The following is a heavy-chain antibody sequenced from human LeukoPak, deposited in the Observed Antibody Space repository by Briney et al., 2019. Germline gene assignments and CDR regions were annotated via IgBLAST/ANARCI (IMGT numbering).Heavy chain of an antibody. V-gene: IGHV4-4*07. J-gene: IGHJ4*02. CDR1: GGSFSGYY. Sequence: PETLSLTCAVYGGSFSGYYWSWIRQPAGKGLELIGRIYTSGSTNYNPSLKSRVTMSVDTSKNQFSLKLSSVTAADTAVYYCAREGGYYGDYPDYWGQGTLVTVSS. D-gene: IGHD4-17*01. CDR3: AREGGYYGDYPDY. CDR2: IYTSGST.